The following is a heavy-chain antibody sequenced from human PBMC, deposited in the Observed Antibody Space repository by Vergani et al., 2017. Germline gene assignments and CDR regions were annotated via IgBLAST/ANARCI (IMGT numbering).Heavy chain of an antibody. V-gene: IGHV1-24*01. D-gene: IGHD2-2*01. CDR2: FDPEDGET. CDR3: ATARHCSSTSCPPGAFDI. J-gene: IGHJ3*02. CDR1: GYTLTELS. Sequence: QVQLVQSGAEVKKPGASVKVSCKVSGYTLTELSMHWVRQAPGKGLEWMGGFDPEDGETIYAQKFQGRVTMTEDTSTDTAYMELSSLRSEDTAVYYCATARHCSSTSCPPGAFDIWGQGTMVTVSS.